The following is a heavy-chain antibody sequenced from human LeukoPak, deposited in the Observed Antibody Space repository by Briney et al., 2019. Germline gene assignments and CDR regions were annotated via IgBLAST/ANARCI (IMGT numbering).Heavy chain of an antibody. V-gene: IGHV3-30*04. CDR3: ARAPLHSNGWSFDY. J-gene: IGHJ4*02. D-gene: IGHD6-19*01. Sequence: GGSLRLSCAASEFTFSSFTMHWVRQAPGKGLEWVAVISYDGRNKYYADSVKGRFTISRDNSKNTLYLQMNSPRPEDTAVYYCARAPLHSNGWSFDYWGQGTLVTVSS. CDR2: ISYDGRNK. CDR1: EFTFSSFT.